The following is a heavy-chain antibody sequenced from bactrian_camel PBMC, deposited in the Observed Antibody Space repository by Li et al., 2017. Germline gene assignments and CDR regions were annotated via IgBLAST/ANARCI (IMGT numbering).Heavy chain of an antibody. V-gene: IGHV3S63*01. D-gene: IGHD4*01. CDR3: AARDQGSFSRPLRMSDYRY. J-gene: IGHJ4*01. CDR1: GLVYPFWS. CDR2: IDSRGTT. Sequence: QLVESGGGSVQAGGSLTLSCAASGLVYPFWSMAWFRQAPGKEREGVARIDSRGTTEYVDSVKGRFTISQDNAQNTLYLLMDSLKPEDTAMYYCAARDQGSFSRPLRMSDYRYWGQGTQVTVS.